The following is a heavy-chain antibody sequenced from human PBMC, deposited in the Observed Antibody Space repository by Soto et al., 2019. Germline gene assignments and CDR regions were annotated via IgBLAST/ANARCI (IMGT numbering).Heavy chain of an antibody. CDR2: ISWNSVSI. CDR1: GFTFDDYA. J-gene: IGHJ4*02. CDR3: AKATSGSYYGVDY. V-gene: IGHV3-9*01. Sequence: EVQLVESGGGLIQHGRSLRLSCAASGFTFDDYAMHWVRQAPGKGLEWVSGISWNSVSIGYADSVKGRFTISRDNAKKSLYLQMNSLRAEDTALYYCAKATSGSYYGVDYWGQGTLVTVSS. D-gene: IGHD1-26*01.